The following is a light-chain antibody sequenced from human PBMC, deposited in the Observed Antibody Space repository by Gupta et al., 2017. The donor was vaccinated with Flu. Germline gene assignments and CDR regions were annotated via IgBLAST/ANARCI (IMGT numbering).Light chain of an antibody. J-gene: IGLJ3*02. CDR1: ILAKKY. Sequence: SYELTQPSSVSVSPGQTARITCSGDILAKKYARWFQQKPGQAPVLVIYKDTERASGIPERFSGSSSGSTVTLTVSGAQVEDEADYYCYSAADNIWVFGGGTKLTV. V-gene: IGLV3-27*01. CDR3: YSAADNIWV. CDR2: KDT.